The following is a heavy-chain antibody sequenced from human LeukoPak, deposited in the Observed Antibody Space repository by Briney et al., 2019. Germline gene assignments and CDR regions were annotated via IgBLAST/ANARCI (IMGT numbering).Heavy chain of an antibody. J-gene: IGHJ4*02. CDR1: GGSISSSSYY. CDR3: ARRTPNWSSYYFDH. Sequence: SETLSLTCTVSGGSISSSSYYWGWIRQPPGKGLEWIGYIYYSGSTNYNLSLNSRLTISIDTSKNQFSLRLTSVTAADTAVYYCARRTPNWSSYYFDHWGQGILVTVSS. CDR2: IYYSGST. D-gene: IGHD1-20*01. V-gene: IGHV4-39*07.